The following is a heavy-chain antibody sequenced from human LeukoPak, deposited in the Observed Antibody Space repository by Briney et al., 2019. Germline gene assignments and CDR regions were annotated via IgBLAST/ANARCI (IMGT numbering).Heavy chain of an antibody. V-gene: IGHV3-23*01. CDR2: TSGSGGST. D-gene: IGHD3/OR15-3a*01. CDR1: GFTFSSYA. CDR3: ASRTFDY. Sequence: SGGSLRLSCAASGFTFSSYAMSWVRQGPGKGLEWVSGTSGSGGSTYYADSVKGRFTISRDNSKNTLYLQMNSLRAEDTAVYYCASRTFDYWGQGTLVTVSS. J-gene: IGHJ4*02.